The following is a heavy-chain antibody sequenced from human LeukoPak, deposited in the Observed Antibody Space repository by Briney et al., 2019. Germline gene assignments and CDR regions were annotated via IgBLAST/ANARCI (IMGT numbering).Heavy chain of an antibody. CDR3: VRDGGVSGYDLLDY. V-gene: IGHV3-7*01. Sequence: GGSLRLSCAASGFTFSNFAMSWVRQAPGKGLEWVAQVNQDGSEAHYADSVKARFTIFRDNAKSSVSLQMNSLRAEDTAVYYCVRDGGVSGYDLLDYWGQGTLVTVSS. J-gene: IGHJ4*02. CDR2: VNQDGSEA. D-gene: IGHD5-12*01. CDR1: GFTFSNFA.